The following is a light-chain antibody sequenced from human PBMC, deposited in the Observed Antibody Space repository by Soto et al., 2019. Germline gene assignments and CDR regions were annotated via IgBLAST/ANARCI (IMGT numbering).Light chain of an antibody. Sequence: EMLMTQSPATLSVSPGERVSLSCWASQSVTNKLAWYQQRPGQPPSLLLYGASTRATGVPTTFSGSGSGNGLPLTISSLQSEELGVYYCLQYHYWLGTFGQGTKVDIK. CDR1: QSVTNK. V-gene: IGKV3-15*01. J-gene: IGKJ1*01. CDR3: LQYHYWLGT. CDR2: GAS.